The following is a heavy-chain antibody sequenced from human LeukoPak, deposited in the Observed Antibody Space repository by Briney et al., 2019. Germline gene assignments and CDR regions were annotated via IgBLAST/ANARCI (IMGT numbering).Heavy chain of an antibody. V-gene: IGHV4-30-2*01. J-gene: IGHJ4*02. D-gene: IGHD5-24*01. CDR1: GGSISSGGYY. CDR3: ARQLGEMATIVEDY. CDR2: IYHSGST. Sequence: SETLSLTCTVSGGSISSGGYYWSWIRQPPGKGLEWIGYIYHSGSTYYNPSLKSRVTMSVDRSKNQFSLKLSSVTAADTAVYYCARQLGEMATIVEDYWGQGTLVTVSS.